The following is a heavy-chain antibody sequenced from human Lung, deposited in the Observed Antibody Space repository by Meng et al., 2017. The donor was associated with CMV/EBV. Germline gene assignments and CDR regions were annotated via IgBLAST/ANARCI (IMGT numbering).Heavy chain of an antibody. J-gene: IGHJ4*02. CDR1: GFSLSTSGVG. V-gene: IGHV2-5*01. D-gene: IGHD1-26*01. CDR3: AHIRKWELTRGVDY. Sequence: SGPTLVXLTQTLTLTCTFSGFSLSTSGVGVGWIRQPPGKALEWLALIYWNDDKRYSPSLKSRLTITKDTSKNQVVLTMTNMDPVDTATYYCAHIRKWELTRGVDYWGQGTLVTVSS. CDR2: IYWNDDK.